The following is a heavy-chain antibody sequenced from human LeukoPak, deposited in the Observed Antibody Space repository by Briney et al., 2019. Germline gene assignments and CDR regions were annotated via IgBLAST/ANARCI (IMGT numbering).Heavy chain of an antibody. J-gene: IGHJ3*02. V-gene: IGHV4-59*08. Sequence: SETLSLTCIVSGGSISSYYWSWIRQPPGKGLEWIGYIYYTGSTNYNPSLKSRVTISVDTSKNQLSLKLRSVTAADTAVHYCARQDSGTYLNPLDIWGQGTVVTVSS. D-gene: IGHD1-26*01. CDR3: ARQDSGTYLNPLDI. CDR1: GGSISSYY. CDR2: IYYTGST.